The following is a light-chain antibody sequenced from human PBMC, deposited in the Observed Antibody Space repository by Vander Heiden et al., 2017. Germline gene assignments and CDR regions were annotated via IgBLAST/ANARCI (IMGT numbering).Light chain of an antibody. J-gene: IGKJ3*01. CDR2: DAA. V-gene: IGKV3-20*01. CDR3: QEDGSSPFT. CDR1: QSVFRNY. Sequence: EIMLTQSPGTLSLSPGGRATLSCRASQSVFRNYLAWYQQKPGQAPRLLIYDAASSATGIPDRFSGSASGTDFTLAIIRLDPEDFAVYYCQEDGSSPFTFGHGTKLDV.